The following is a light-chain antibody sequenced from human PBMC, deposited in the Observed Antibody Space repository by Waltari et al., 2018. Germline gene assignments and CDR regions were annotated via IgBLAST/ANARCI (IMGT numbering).Light chain of an antibody. J-gene: IGLJ2*01. CDR1: SGSIASNY. CDR3: QSYDSNNPVV. V-gene: IGLV6-57*04. CDR2: EDT. Sequence: NFMLTQPHSVSESPGKTVTISCTRSSGSIASNYVQWYQQRPGSAPTTVIYEDTQLPSGVPDRFSGSIDSSTNSASLTISGLKTEDEADYYCQSYDSNNPVVFGGGTKLTVL.